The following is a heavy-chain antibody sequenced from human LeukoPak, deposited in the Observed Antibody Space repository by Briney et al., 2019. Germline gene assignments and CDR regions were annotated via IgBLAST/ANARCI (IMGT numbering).Heavy chain of an antibody. V-gene: IGHV3-33*06. D-gene: IGHD3-3*01. J-gene: IGHJ3*02. Sequence: GRSLRLSCAASGFTFSSYGMHWVRQAPGKGLEWVAVIWYDGSNKYYADSVKGRFTISRDNSKNTLYLQMNSLRAEDTAVYYCAKDLPPPYYDFWSGYGGAFDIWGQGTMVTVSS. CDR2: IWYDGSNK. CDR1: GFTFSSYG. CDR3: AKDLPPPYYDFWSGYGGAFDI.